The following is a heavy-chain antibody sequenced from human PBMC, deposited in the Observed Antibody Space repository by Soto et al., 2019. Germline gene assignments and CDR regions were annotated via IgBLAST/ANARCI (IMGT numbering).Heavy chain of an antibody. V-gene: IGHV3-23*01. CDR1: GFTFSSYA. CDR3: TKRDCGGGSCPGSVGFDC. Sequence: EVQLLESGGGLVQPGGSLRLSCAGSGFTFSSYAMSWVSQAPGKGLEWVSAISDNGGGTYYADSVKGRFTISRDNSKSTLYLQMNSLRAEDTAIYYCTKRDCGGGSCPGSVGFDCWGQGTLVTVSS. CDR2: ISDNGGGT. D-gene: IGHD2-15*01. J-gene: IGHJ4*02.